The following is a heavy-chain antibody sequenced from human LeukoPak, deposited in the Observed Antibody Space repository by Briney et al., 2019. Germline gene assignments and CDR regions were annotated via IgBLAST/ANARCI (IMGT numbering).Heavy chain of an antibody. J-gene: IGHJ6*04. CDR2: INPNSGGT. CDR1: GYTFTGYY. D-gene: IGHD5-24*01. CDR3: AREMATIKRDYYYYYGMDV. Sequence: ASVTVSCKASGYTFTGYYMHWVRQAPGQGLEWMGWINPNSGGTNYAQKFQGRVTMTRDTSISTAYMERSRLRSDDTAVYYCAREMATIKRDYYYYYGMDVWGRGTTVTVSS. V-gene: IGHV1-2*02.